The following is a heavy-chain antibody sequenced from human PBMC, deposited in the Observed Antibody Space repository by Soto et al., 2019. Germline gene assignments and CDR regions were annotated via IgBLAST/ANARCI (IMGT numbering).Heavy chain of an antibody. J-gene: IGHJ6*02. CDR1: GYTFTNYY. V-gene: IGHV1-46*01. CDR3: ARGFYGSDYYGMDV. D-gene: IGHD3-10*01. CDR2: IHYSGATP. Sequence: GASVKVSCKASGYTFTNYYMHWVRQAPGQGLEWMGVIHYSGATPTYAQKFQGRVTVTRDTSINTAYMELTRLTSDDTAVYYCARGFYGSDYYGMDVWGQGTTVTVSS.